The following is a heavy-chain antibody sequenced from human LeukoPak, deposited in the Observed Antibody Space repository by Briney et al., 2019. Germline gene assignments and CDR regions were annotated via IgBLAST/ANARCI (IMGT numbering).Heavy chain of an antibody. J-gene: IGHJ4*02. CDR3: ARLVLGSWPDY. CDR1: GGSISSYY. V-gene: IGHV4-59*08. D-gene: IGHD6-13*01. CDR2: IYYSGST. Sequence: PSETLSLTCTVSGGSISSYYWSWIRQPPGKGLEWIGYIYYSGSTNYNPSLKSRVTISVDTSKNQFSLKLSSVTAADMAVYYCARLVLGSWPDYWGQGTLVTVSS.